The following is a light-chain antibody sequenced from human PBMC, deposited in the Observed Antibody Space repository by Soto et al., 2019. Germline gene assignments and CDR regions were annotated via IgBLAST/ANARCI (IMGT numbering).Light chain of an antibody. Sequence: EIVMTQSPATLSVSPGERATLSCRASQSVSSNLAWYQQKPGQAPRLLIYGASNRATGIPARFSGSGSGTEFTLTISSLQSEDFRVYYCQQYNNWWTFGQGTKVEIK. J-gene: IGKJ1*01. V-gene: IGKV3-15*01. CDR3: QQYNNWWT. CDR2: GAS. CDR1: QSVSSN.